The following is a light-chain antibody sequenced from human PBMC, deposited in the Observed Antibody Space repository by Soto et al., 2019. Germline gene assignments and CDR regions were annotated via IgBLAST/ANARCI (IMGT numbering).Light chain of an antibody. V-gene: IGKV1-33*01. CDR3: QQSHNLPLS. Sequence: DIQMTQSPSSLSASVGDRVTITCQASQDIVNYLNWYQQKPGKAPKLLIYDSSNLETGVPSRFSGSGSGTDYTFAISSLQPEDFATYYCQQSHNLPLSFGGGTKVQI. J-gene: IGKJ4*01. CDR2: DSS. CDR1: QDIVNY.